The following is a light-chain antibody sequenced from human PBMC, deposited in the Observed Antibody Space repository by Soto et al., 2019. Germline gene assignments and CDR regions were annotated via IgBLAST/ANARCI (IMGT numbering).Light chain of an antibody. CDR1: QSISRW. CDR2: EAS. CDR3: QQYNSYSPRT. V-gene: IGKV1-5*01. Sequence: IQMTQSPATLSASVGDRGTITCVASQSISRWLTWYQQKPGKAPKLLIYEASNLESGVPSRFSGSGSGTEFTLTIGGLQPDDFATYYCQQYNSYSPRTFGQGTKVDIK. J-gene: IGKJ1*01.